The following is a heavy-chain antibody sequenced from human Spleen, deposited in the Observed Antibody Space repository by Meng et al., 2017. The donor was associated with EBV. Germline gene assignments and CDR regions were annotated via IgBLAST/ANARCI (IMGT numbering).Heavy chain of an antibody. V-gene: IGHV4-30-2*01. D-gene: IGHD4-17*01. CDR2: IYQSGSA. Sequence: QLQRQESCSGLVQPSQALSLPVACSGGSINIGGYSWSWIRQPPGKGLDWIGYIYQSGSAYYNPSLKSRVTMSVDMSKNQFSLKLSSVTAADTAVYYCARGGGYGDYEGWFDPWGQGTLVTVSS. J-gene: IGHJ5*02. CDR3: ARGGGYGDYEGWFDP. CDR1: GGSINIGGYS.